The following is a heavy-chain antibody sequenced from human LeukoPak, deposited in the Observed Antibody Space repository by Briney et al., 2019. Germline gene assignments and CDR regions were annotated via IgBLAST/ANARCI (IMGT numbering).Heavy chain of an antibody. V-gene: IGHV3-7*01. CDR2: IKQDGSEK. D-gene: IGHD5-24*01. CDR3: AREADDGVYYFDY. Sequence: GGSLRLSCAASGFTFSDYYMSWVRQAPGKGLEWVANIKQDGSEKYYVDSLKGRFTISRDNAKNSLYLQINSLRAEDTAVYYCAREADDGVYYFDYWGQGTLVTVSS. J-gene: IGHJ4*02. CDR1: GFTFSDYY.